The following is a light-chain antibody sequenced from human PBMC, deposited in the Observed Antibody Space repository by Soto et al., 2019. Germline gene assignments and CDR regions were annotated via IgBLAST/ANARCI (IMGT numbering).Light chain of an antibody. CDR2: VNSDGSH. CDR3: QTWGTGIRV. J-gene: IGLJ3*02. V-gene: IGLV4-69*01. Sequence: QLVLTRSPSASASLGASVKLTCTLSSGHSSYAIAWHQQQPEKGPRYLMKVNSDGSHIKGDGIPDRFSGSSSGAERYLTISSLQSEDEADYYCQTWGTGIRVFGGGTKLTVL. CDR1: SGHSSYA.